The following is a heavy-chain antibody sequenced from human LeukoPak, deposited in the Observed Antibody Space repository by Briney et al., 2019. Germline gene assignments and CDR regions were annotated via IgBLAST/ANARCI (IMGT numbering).Heavy chain of an antibody. CDR3: ARDNYYGSGSYYYYGMDV. Sequence: GGSLRLSCAASGFTFSSYWMHWVRQIPGKGLVWVSRNSEGSSTSDADSVKGRFTISRDNAKNTLFLQMNSLRAEDTAVYYCARDNYYGSGSYYYYGMDVWGQGTTVTVSS. V-gene: IGHV3-74*01. J-gene: IGHJ6*02. D-gene: IGHD3-10*01. CDR2: NSEGSST. CDR1: GFTFSSYW.